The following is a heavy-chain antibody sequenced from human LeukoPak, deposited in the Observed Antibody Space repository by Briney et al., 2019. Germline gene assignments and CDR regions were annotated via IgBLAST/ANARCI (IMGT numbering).Heavy chain of an antibody. CDR2: VYYSGST. Sequence: SETLSLTCVVSGGSVSGYYWGWIRQPPGRGLEWIGYVYYSGSTNYNPSFKSRITISVDTSRNQFSLQLSSVTAADTAVYYCARIHRYCSGGACFVLDNWGQGTLVAVSS. D-gene: IGHD2-15*01. CDR3: ARIHRYCSGGACFVLDN. J-gene: IGHJ4*02. V-gene: IGHV4-59*02. CDR1: GGSVSGYY.